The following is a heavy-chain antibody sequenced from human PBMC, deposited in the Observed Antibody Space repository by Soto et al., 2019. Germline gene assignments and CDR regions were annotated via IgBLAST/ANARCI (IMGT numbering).Heavy chain of an antibody. V-gene: IGHV1-18*04. J-gene: IGHJ5*02. Sequence: ASVKVSCKASGYTFTSYGISWVRQAPGQGLEWMGWISAYNGNTNYAQKLQGRVTMTTDTSTSTAYMELRSLRSDDTAVYYCARDLGGSTPSNWFDPWGQGTLVTVSS. CDR2: ISAYNGNT. CDR3: ARDLGGSTPSNWFDP. CDR1: GYTFTSYG.